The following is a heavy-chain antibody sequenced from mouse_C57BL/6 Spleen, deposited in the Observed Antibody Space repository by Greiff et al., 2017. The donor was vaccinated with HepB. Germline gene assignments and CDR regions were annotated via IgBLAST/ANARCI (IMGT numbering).Heavy chain of an antibody. V-gene: IGHV1-69*01. CDR3: ARLNQYYFDY. Sequence: LVESGAELVMPGASVKLSCKASGYTFTSYWMHWVKQRPGQGLEWIGEIDPSDSYTNYNQKFKGKSTLTVDKSSSTAYMQLSSLTSEDSAVYYCARLNQYYFDYWGQGTTLTVSS. CDR2: IDPSDSYT. J-gene: IGHJ2*01. CDR1: GYTFTSYW.